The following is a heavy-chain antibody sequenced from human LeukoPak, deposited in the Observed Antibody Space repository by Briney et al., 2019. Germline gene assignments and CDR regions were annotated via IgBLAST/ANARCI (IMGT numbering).Heavy chain of an antibody. J-gene: IGHJ4*02. CDR2: ISYGGSNK. CDR1: GFTFSSYA. V-gene: IGHV3-30*04. CDR3: ANPAHTELGDY. Sequence: GGSLRLSCAASGFTFSSYATHWVRQAPGKGLEWVAVISYGGSNKYYADSVKGRFTISRDNSKNTLYLQMNSLRAEDTAVYYCANPAHTELGDYWGQGTLVTVSS. D-gene: IGHD6-6*01.